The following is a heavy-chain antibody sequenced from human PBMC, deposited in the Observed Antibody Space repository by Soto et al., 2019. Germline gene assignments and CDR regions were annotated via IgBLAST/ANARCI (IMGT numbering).Heavy chain of an antibody. J-gene: IGHJ6*03. Sequence: GGSLRLSCAASGFTFSSYAMSWVRQAPGKGLEWVSAISGSGGSTYYADSVKGRFTISRDNSKNTLYLQMNSLRAEDTAVYYCAKEPGDYDFWSGYSYYYMDVWGKGTTVTVSS. CDR3: AKEPGDYDFWSGYSYYYMDV. CDR2: ISGSGGST. D-gene: IGHD3-3*01. CDR1: GFTFSSYA. V-gene: IGHV3-23*01.